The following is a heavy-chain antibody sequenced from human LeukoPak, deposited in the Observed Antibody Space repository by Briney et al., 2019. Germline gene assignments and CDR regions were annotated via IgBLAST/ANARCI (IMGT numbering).Heavy chain of an antibody. V-gene: IGHV4-59*08. Sequence: SETLSLTCTVSGGSISSYYWSWIRQPPGKGLEWFGHIYNSGSTNYHAPLKSRVTISVHTSKNQFSLRLSSVTAADTAVYYCARLSQPFTTIVWFDPWGQGTLVTVSS. D-gene: IGHD1-26*01. CDR1: GGSISSYY. J-gene: IGHJ5*02. CDR2: IYNSGST. CDR3: ARLSQPFTTIVWFDP.